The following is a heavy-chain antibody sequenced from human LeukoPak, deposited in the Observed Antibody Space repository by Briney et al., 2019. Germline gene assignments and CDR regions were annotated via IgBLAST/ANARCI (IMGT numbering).Heavy chain of an antibody. D-gene: IGHD3-22*01. CDR1: GFTFSSYA. CDR3: AKDISAFFYDSSGPLDY. V-gene: IGHV3-23*01. J-gene: IGHJ4*02. Sequence: GGSLRRSCAASGFTFSSYAMSWVRQAPGKGLEWVSAISGSGGSTYYADSVKGRFTISRDNAKNSLYLQMNSLRAEDTALYCCAKDISAFFYDSSGPLDYWGQGTLVTVSS. CDR2: ISGSGGST.